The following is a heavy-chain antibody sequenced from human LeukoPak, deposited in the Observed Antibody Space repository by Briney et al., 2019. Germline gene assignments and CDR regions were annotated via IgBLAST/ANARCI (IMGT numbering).Heavy chain of an antibody. Sequence: SETLSLTCTVSGGSVSSGSYYWSWIRQPPGKGLEWIGYIYCSGSTNYNPSLKSRVTISVDTSKNQFSLKLSSVTAADTAVYYCARTVVVVAMKILGFDPWGQGTLVTVSS. CDR3: ARTVVVVAMKILGFDP. CDR2: IYCSGST. J-gene: IGHJ5*02. V-gene: IGHV4-61*01. D-gene: IGHD2-15*01. CDR1: GGSVSSGSYY.